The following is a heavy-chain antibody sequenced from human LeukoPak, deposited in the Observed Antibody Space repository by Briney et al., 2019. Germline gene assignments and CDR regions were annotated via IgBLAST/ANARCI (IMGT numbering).Heavy chain of an antibody. CDR2: ISGSGGST. V-gene: IGHV3-23*01. Sequence: PGGSLRLSCAASGYTFTSYAMSWVRQAPGKGLEWVSSISGSGGSTYYADSVKGRVTISRDTSKNTLYLQMNSLRAEDTAVYYCAKDPSGIHDAFEIWGQGAIGTVSS. J-gene: IGHJ3*02. CDR3: AKDPSGIHDAFEI. D-gene: IGHD1-26*01. CDR1: GYTFTSYA.